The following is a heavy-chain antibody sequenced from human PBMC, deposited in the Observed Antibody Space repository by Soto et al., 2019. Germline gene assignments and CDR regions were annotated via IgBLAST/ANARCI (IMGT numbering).Heavy chain of an antibody. Sequence: SETLSLTCTVSGGSISSSSYYWGWIRQPPGKGLEWIGSIYYSGSTYYNPSLKSRVTISVDTSKNQFSLKLSSVTAADTAVYYCASQLRITMVRGVKHFDYWGQGTLVTVSS. V-gene: IGHV4-39*01. CDR2: IYYSGST. CDR3: ASQLRITMVRGVKHFDY. D-gene: IGHD3-10*01. CDR1: GGSISSSSYY. J-gene: IGHJ4*02.